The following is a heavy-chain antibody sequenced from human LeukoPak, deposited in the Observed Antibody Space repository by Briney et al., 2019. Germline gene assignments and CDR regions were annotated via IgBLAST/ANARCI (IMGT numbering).Heavy chain of an antibody. D-gene: IGHD2-15*01. J-gene: IGHJ3*02. V-gene: IGHV3-30*04. Sequence: GSLRLSCAASGFTFSSYAMHWVRQAPGKGLEWVAVISYDGSNKYYADSVKGRFTISRDNSKNTLYLQMNSLRAEDTAVYYCASLGYRSGGSCYLSPDPDAFDIWGQGTMVTVSS. CDR2: ISYDGSNK. CDR3: ASLGYRSGGSCYLSPDPDAFDI. CDR1: GFTFSSYA.